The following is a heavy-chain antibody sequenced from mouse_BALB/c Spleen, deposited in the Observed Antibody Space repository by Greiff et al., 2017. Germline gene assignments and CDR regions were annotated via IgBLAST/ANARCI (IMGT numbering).Heavy chain of an antibody. D-gene: IGHD2-4*01. CDR2: INPYNDGT. J-gene: IGHJ2*01. V-gene: IGHV1-14*01. CDR1: GYTFTSYV. Sequence: EVQLQQSGPELVKPGASVKMSCKASGYTFTSYVMHWVKQKPGQGLEWIGYINPYNDGTKYNEKFKGKATLTSDKSSSTAYMELSSLTSEDSAVYYCARSTMITTVDYWGQGTTLTVSS. CDR3: ARSTMITTVDY.